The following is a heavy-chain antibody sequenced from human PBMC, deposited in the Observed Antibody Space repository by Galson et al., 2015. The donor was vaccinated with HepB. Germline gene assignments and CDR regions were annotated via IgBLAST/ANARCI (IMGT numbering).Heavy chain of an antibody. D-gene: IGHD2-2*01. CDR3: AREYCSSTSCRDAFDI. J-gene: IGHJ3*02. CDR1: GFTVSSNY. V-gene: IGHV3-53*01. Sequence: SLRLSCAASGFTVSSNYMSWVRQAPGKGLEWVSVIYSGGSTYYADSVKGRFTISRDNSKNTLYLQMNSLRAEDTAVYYCAREYCSSTSCRDAFDIWGQGTMVTVSS. CDR2: IYSGGST.